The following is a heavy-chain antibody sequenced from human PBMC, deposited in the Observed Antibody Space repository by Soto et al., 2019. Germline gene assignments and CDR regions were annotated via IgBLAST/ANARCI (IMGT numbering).Heavy chain of an antibody. CDR2: ISPSGDS. CDR1: CAYITTYY. V-gene: IGHV4-4*07. Sequence: KPSETLSLTCAVSCAYITTYYWTWIRQPAGKGLEWIGRISPSGDSTYNPSLQSRLSMSVDTFKNHLSLTLTSVTAADTAVYYCASLGRNYYNGMDVWGPGTTVTVSS. J-gene: IGHJ6*02. D-gene: IGHD3-10*01. CDR3: ASLGRNYYNGMDV.